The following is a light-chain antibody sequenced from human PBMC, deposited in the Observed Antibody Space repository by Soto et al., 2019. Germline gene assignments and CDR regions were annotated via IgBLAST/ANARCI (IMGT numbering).Light chain of an antibody. J-gene: IGKJ2*01. V-gene: IGKV1-27*01. CDR2: EAS. Sequence: DIQMTQSPSSLSASVGDRVTITCRASQGIYNFVAWYQQKPGKVPALLIYEASTLQSGVPSRFSGRGSGTDFTLTISSLQPEDVATYFCQNYTSAPYAFGQGTKLEIK. CDR3: QNYTSAPYA. CDR1: QGIYNF.